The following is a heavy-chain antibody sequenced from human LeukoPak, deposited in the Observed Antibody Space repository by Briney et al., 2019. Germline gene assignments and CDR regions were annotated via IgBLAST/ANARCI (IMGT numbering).Heavy chain of an antibody. J-gene: IGHJ4*02. CDR3: ARRSIAVAGPFDY. Sequence: GGSLRLSRAASGFTFSSYSMNWVRQAPGKGLEWVSSITTSSTYIHYADSVKGRFTISRDNAKNSLYLQMNSLRAEDTAVYYCARRSIAVAGPFDYWGQGTLVTVSS. V-gene: IGHV3-21*01. CDR2: ITTSSTYI. CDR1: GFTFSSYS. D-gene: IGHD6-19*01.